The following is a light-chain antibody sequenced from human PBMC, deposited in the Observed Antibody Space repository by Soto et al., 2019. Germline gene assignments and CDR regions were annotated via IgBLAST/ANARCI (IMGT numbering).Light chain of an antibody. CDR3: QQLHVYPST. Sequence: IQLTQSPSSLSASVGDRVTITCRASQAINSYLAWYQQKPGKAPNLLIYAGTSLQSGVPSRFSGSGSGTEFTLTISSLQPEDFATYYCQQLHVYPSTFGGGTKVEMK. J-gene: IGKJ4*01. CDR2: AGT. V-gene: IGKV1-9*01. CDR1: QAINSY.